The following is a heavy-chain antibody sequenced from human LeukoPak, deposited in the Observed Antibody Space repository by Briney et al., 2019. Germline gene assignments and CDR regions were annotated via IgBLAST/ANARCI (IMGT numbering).Heavy chain of an antibody. V-gene: IGHV3-64*01. Sequence: GESLKISCAASGFTFSRYSMHWVRQAPGKGLEYVSAISNNGGSTYYAKSVKGRFTISRDNSKNTLYLQMGSLRAEDMAVYYCARTSIAAREADYWGQGTLVTVSS. D-gene: IGHD6-6*01. CDR1: GFTFSRYS. J-gene: IGHJ4*02. CDR3: ARTSIAAREADY. CDR2: ISNNGGST.